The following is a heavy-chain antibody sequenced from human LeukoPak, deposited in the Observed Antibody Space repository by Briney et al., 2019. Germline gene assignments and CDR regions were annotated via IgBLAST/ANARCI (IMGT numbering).Heavy chain of an antibody. V-gene: IGHV1-69*05. J-gene: IGHJ4*02. Sequence: RASVKVSYKASGGTFSSYAISWVRPAPGQGGEGMGGIIPIFGTANYAQKLQGRDTITTDESTSTAYMELSSLRSEDTAVYYCARGPRYSSGCYYFHYWVQGTLVSVSS. D-gene: IGHD6-19*01. CDR2: IIPIFGTA. CDR1: GGTFSSYA. CDR3: ARGPRYSSGCYYFHY.